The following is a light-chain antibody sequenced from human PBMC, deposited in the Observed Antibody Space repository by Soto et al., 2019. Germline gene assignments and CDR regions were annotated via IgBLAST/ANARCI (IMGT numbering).Light chain of an antibody. V-gene: IGKV3-15*01. J-gene: IGKJ4*01. CDR1: QSVSSN. CDR3: QQYNNWPPLT. Sequence: EIVMTQSTAPLSVSPGERATLSCRASQSVSSNLAWYHQKPGQAPRLLIHGASTRATGIPARFSGSGSGTEFTLTISSLQSEDFAVYYCQQYNNWPPLTFGGGTKVEIK. CDR2: GAS.